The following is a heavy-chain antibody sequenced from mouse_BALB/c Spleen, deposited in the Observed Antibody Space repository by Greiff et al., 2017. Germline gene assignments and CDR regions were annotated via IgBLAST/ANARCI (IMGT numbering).Heavy chain of an antibody. CDR2: ISYSGST. D-gene: IGHD2-2*01. Sequence: DVQLQESGPGLVKPSQSLSLTCTVTGYSITSDYAWNWIRQFPGNKLEWMGYISYSGSTSYNPSLKSRISITRDTSKNQFFLQLNSVTTEDTATYYCARSPIYYGYDYAMDYWGQGTSVTVSS. V-gene: IGHV3-2*02. J-gene: IGHJ4*01. CDR3: ARSPIYYGYDYAMDY. CDR1: GYSITSDYA.